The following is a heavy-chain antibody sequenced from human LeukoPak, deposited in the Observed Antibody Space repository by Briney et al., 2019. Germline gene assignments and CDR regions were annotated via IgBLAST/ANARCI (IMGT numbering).Heavy chain of an antibody. CDR3: ARAGGMDV. Sequence: FXXYXXHWVRQAPGKGLEWVAVIWYDGSNKYYADSVKGRFTISRDNSKNTLYLQMNSLRAEDTAVYYCARAGGMDVXGXGXXV. J-gene: IGHJ6*01. V-gene: IGHV3-33*01. CDR2: IWYDGSNK. CDR1: FXXYX.